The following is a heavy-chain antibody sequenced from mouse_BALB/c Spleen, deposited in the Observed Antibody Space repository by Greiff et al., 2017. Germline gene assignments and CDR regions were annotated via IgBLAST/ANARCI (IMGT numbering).Heavy chain of an antibody. J-gene: IGHJ2*01. V-gene: IGHV1S81*02. CDR1: GYTFTSYW. CDR2: INPSNGRT. Sequence: QVQLKQPGAELVKPGASVKLSCKASGYTFTSYWMHWVKQRPGQGLEWIGEINPSNGRTNYNEKFKSKATLTVDKSSSTAYMQLSSLTSEDSAVYYCARPTMITGGFDYWGQGTTLTVSS. D-gene: IGHD2-4*01. CDR3: ARPTMITGGFDY.